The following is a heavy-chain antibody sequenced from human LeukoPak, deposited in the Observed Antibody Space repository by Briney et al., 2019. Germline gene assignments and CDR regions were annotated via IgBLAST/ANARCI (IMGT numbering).Heavy chain of an antibody. Sequence: GASVKVSCKASGYTFTSCSMHWVRQAPGQGLEWMGMIYPRDGSTSYAQKFQGRVTVTRDTSTSTVHMELSGLRSEDTAVYYCARDQEGFDYWGQGTLVTVSS. CDR1: GYTFTSCS. CDR2: IYPRDGST. V-gene: IGHV1-46*01. CDR3: ARDQEGFDY. J-gene: IGHJ4*02.